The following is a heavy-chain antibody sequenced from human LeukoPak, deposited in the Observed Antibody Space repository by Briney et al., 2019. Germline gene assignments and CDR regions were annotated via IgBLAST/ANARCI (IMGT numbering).Heavy chain of an antibody. D-gene: IGHD1-14*01. V-gene: IGHV3-30*03. Sequence: GGSLRLSCAASGFTFSSYGMYWVRQAPGKGLEWVAVISYHGSNKYYADSVKGRFTISRDNSKNTLYLQMNSLRGEDTAVYYCARDRTTLIDYWGQGIQVTVSS. CDR1: GFTFSSYG. CDR3: ARDRTTLIDY. J-gene: IGHJ4*01. CDR2: ISYHGSNK.